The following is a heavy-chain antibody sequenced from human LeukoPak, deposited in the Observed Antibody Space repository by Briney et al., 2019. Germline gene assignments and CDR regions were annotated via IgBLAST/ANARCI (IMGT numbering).Heavy chain of an antibody. V-gene: IGHV4-31*03. Sequence: SETLSLTCTVSGGSISSGGYYWSWIRQHPGKGLEWIGYIYYSGSTYYNPSLKSRVTISVDTSKNQFSLKLSSVTAADTAVYYCARERQGNYCYYGMDVWGQGTTVTVSS. CDR1: GGSISSGGYY. CDR2: IYYSGST. J-gene: IGHJ6*02. CDR3: ARERQGNYCYYGMDV.